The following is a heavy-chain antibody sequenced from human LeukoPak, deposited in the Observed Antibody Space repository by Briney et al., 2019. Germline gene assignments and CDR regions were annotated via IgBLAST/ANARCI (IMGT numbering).Heavy chain of an antibody. CDR2: ISYDGSNK. CDR1: GFTFSSYA. CDR3: ARGVVVVAAQDY. J-gene: IGHJ4*02. V-gene: IGHV3-30*04. Sequence: GRSLRLSCAASGFTFSSYAMHWVRQAPGKGLEWVAVISYDGSNKYYADSVKGRFTISRDNSKNTLYLQMNSPRAEDTAVYYCARGVVVVAAQDYWGQGTLVTVSS. D-gene: IGHD2-15*01.